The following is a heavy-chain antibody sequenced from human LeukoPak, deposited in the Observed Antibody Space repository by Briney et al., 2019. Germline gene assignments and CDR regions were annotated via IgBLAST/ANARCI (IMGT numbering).Heavy chain of an antibody. CDR1: GFTFSDYY. D-gene: IGHD3-3*01. J-gene: IGHJ4*02. Sequence: GGSLRLSCAASGFTFSDYYMSWIRQAPGKGLEWVSYISSSGSTIYYADSVKGRFTISRDNAKNSLYLQMNSLRAEDTAVYYCARDLVIFGVVTTRFDYWGQGTLVTVSS. CDR3: ARDLVIFGVVTTRFDY. V-gene: IGHV3-11*04. CDR2: ISSSGSTI.